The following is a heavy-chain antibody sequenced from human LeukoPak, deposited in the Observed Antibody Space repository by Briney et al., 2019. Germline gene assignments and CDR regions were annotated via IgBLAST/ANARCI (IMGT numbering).Heavy chain of an antibody. CDR1: GGSISSSSYY. CDR2: IYYSGST. V-gene: IGHV4-39*07. J-gene: IGHJ4*02. CDR3: ARELGYCSSTSCYESGFDY. Sequence: SETLSLTCTVSGGSISSSSYYWGWIRQPPGKGLEWIGSIYYSGSTYYNPSLKSRVTISVDTSKNQFSLKVYSVSAADTAVYYCARELGYCSSTSCYESGFDYWGQGTLVTVSS. D-gene: IGHD2-2*01.